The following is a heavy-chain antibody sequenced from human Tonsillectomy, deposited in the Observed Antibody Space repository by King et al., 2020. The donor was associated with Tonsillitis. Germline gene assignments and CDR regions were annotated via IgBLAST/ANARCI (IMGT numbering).Heavy chain of an antibody. J-gene: IGHJ6*02. CDR3: ARDQFGDYYYGMDV. CDR2: IKQDGSEK. CDR1: GFTFSSYW. Sequence: VQLVESGGGLVQPGGSLRLSCAASGFTFSSYWMSWVRQAPGKGLEWVANIKQDGSEKYYVDSVRGRFTISRDNAKNSLYLQMNSLRAEATAVYYCARDQFGDYYYGMDVWGQGTTVTVSS. V-gene: IGHV3-7*03. D-gene: IGHD3-10*01.